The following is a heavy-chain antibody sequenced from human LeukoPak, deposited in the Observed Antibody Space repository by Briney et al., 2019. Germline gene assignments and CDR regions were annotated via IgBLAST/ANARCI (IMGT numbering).Heavy chain of an antibody. Sequence: GESLKISCRGSGYSFTSYWIGWVRQMPGKGLEWMGIIYPGDSDTRYSPSFQGQVTISADKSISTAYLQWSSLKASDTAMYYCARPTYSSHDAFDIWGQGTMVTVSS. CDR2: IYPGDSDT. CDR3: ARPTYSSHDAFDI. CDR1: GYSFTSYW. J-gene: IGHJ3*02. V-gene: IGHV5-51*01. D-gene: IGHD2-21*01.